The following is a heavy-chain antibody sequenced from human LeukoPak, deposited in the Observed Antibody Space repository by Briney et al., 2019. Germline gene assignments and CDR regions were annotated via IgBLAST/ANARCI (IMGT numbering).Heavy chain of an antibody. CDR3: ARALNYHDSSGYYAGDAFDI. CDR2: INAGNGNT. CDR1: GYTFTSYA. J-gene: IGHJ3*02. Sequence: ASVKVSCKASGYTFTSYAMHWVRQAPGQRLEWMGWINAGNGNTKYSQKFQGRVTITRDTSASTAYMELSSLRSEDTAVYYCARALNYHDSSGYYAGDAFDIWGQGTMVTVSS. V-gene: IGHV1-3*01. D-gene: IGHD3-22*01.